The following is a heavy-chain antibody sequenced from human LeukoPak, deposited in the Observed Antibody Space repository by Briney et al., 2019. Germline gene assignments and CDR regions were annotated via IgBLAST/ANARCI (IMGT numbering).Heavy chain of an antibody. V-gene: IGHV3-7*04. Sequence: GGSLRLSCVASGFTLSSYWMTWVRQAPGRGLEWVANIKEDGTQNYYVDSVKGRFTISRDNAKNSLYLQMNSLRTDETAVYYCARLRPYSSTWYAYYGMDVWGQGTTVTVSS. J-gene: IGHJ6*02. D-gene: IGHD6-13*01. CDR3: ARLRPYSSTWYAYYGMDV. CDR1: GFTLSSYW. CDR2: IKEDGTQN.